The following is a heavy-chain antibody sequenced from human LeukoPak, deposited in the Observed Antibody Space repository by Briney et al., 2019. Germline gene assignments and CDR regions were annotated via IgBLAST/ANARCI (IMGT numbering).Heavy chain of an antibody. J-gene: IGHJ6*02. CDR1: GFTFSNAW. D-gene: IGHD6-19*01. CDR3: AKDSPQWLGPRSSGMDV. Sequence: GGSLRLSCAASGFTFSNAWMSWVRQAPGKGLEWVAVISYDGSNKYYADSVKGRFTISRDNSKNTLYLQMNSLRAEDTAVYYCAKDSPQWLGPRSSGMDVWGQGTTVTVSS. CDR2: ISYDGSNK. V-gene: IGHV3-30*18.